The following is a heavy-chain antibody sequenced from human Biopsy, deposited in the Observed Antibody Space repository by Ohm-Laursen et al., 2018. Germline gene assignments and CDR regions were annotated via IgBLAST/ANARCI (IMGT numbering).Heavy chain of an antibody. Sequence: SQTLCLTCRASGAFVKPSCYLCASIRWPSSKGLEWIGCFSYNERTHYNPPLTSRLAILLDPSNNRISLPLRSVSVADTAVYYCVREPKTGTAEAWYFDLWGRGSPVTVPS. J-gene: IGHJ2*01. D-gene: IGHD3-9*01. CDR1: GAFVKPSCYL. CDR3: VREPKTGTAEAWYFDL. V-gene: IGHV4-31*03. CDR2: FSYNERT.